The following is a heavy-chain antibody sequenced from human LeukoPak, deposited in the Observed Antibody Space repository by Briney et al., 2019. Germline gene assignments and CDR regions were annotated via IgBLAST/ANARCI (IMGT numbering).Heavy chain of an antibody. V-gene: IGHV4-34*01. CDR2: INHSGST. J-gene: IGHJ6*02. CDR1: GGSFSGYY. CDR3: ARALADTAMVPYYYYGMDV. Sequence: SETLSLTCAVYGGSFSGYYWSWIRQPLGKGLEWIGEINHSGSTNYNPSLKSRVTISVDTSKNQFSLKLSSVTAADTAVYYCARALADTAMVPYYYYGMDVWGQGTTVTVSS. D-gene: IGHD5-18*01.